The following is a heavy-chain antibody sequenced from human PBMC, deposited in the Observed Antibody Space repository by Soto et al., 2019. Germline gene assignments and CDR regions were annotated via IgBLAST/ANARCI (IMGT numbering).Heavy chain of an antibody. Sequence: EVQLVESGGGLVQPGGSLRLSCAASGFTFSSYSMNWVRQAPGKGRGWVSYISSSSSTIYYADSVKGRFTISRDNAKNSLYLQMNSLRAEDTAVYYCARDRIAAAGAKDAFDIWGQGTMVTVSS. CDR2: ISSSSSTI. CDR3: ARDRIAAAGAKDAFDI. CDR1: GFTFSSYS. D-gene: IGHD6-13*01. J-gene: IGHJ3*02. V-gene: IGHV3-48*01.